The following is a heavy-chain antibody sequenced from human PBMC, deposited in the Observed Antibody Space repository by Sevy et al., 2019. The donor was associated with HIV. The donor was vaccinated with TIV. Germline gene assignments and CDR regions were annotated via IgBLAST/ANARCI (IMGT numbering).Heavy chain of an antibody. CDR3: ARESQDTSGSFDY. D-gene: IGHD3-22*01. J-gene: IGHJ4*02. CDR1: GDSISSGGYY. V-gene: IGHV4-31*03. CDR2: IYYSGST. Sequence: TLSLTCTVSGDSISSGGYYWTWIRQHPGKGLEWFGYIYYSGSTYYNPSLKSRVTISVDTSNNQFSLKLSSVTAADTAVYYCARESQDTSGSFDYWGQGTLVTVSS.